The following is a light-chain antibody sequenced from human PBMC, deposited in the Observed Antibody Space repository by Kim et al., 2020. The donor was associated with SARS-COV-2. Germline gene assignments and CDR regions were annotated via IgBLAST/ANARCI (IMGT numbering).Light chain of an antibody. CDR1: SSNIVAGYD. Sequence: TISCSGSSSNIVAGYDVHWYQQLPGTAPHPLIYGNSNRPSGVPDRFSGSKSGTSASLAITGLQAEDEADYYCQSYDSSLSGSKVFGGGTQLTVL. V-gene: IGLV1-40*01. J-gene: IGLJ2*01. CDR2: GNS. CDR3: QSYDSSLSGSKV.